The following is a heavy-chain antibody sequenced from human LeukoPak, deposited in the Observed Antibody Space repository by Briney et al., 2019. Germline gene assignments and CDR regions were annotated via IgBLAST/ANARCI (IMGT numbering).Heavy chain of an antibody. CDR2: ICHSGST. D-gene: IGHD3-10*01. CDR1: GYSISSGYY. V-gene: IGHV4-38-2*02. J-gene: IGHJ5*02. Sequence: SETLSLTCTVSGYSISSGYYWGWIRQPPGKGLEWIGSICHSGSTYYNPSLKSRVTISADTSKNQFSLKLSSVTAADTAVYYCARHRKYYYGSGSPFDPWGQGTLVTVSS. CDR3: ARHRKYYYGSGSPFDP.